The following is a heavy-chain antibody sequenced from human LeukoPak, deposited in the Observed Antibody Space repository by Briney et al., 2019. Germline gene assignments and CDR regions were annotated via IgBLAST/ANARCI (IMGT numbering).Heavy chain of an antibody. CDR1: GFSFSDFA. J-gene: IGHJ4*02. Sequence: GGSLRLSCGASGFSFSDFAMHWVRQAPGQGLEWVSLISGDGVSTFFADSVKGRFSISRDNSKNSLFLEMSSLRTEDTAMYYCARESGKFDYWGQGTLVAVSS. CDR2: ISGDGVST. CDR3: ARESGKFDY. V-gene: IGHV3-43*02.